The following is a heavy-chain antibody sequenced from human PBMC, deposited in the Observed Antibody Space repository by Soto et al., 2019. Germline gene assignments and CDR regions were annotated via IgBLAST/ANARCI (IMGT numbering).Heavy chain of an antibody. CDR2: ISNNGANT. V-gene: IGHV3-64*01. CDR3: ARRGYGSSWPSVYMDV. D-gene: IGHD6-13*01. J-gene: IGHJ6*03. CDR1: GFTFSNYE. Sequence: EAQLVESGGGLVQPGGSLRLSCAASGFTFSNYEMNWVRQAPGKGLEYVSGISNNGANTDYAKSVKGRFTISRDNCEHTLYLHMGSLRAEDMASYCCARRGYGSSWPSVYMDVWRKGATVTVSS.